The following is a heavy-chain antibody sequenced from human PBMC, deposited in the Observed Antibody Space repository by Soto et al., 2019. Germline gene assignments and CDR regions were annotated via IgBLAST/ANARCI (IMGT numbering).Heavy chain of an antibody. CDR2: ISVSVGST. Sequence: GGSLRLSCGVSGFPFAPSTMSWVRQAPGKGLEWVSTISVSVGSTYSADSVQGRFTVSSDISDDTLFLRMTSLTADDTAVYFCAKRDVPHSTSNAYFYDHWGRGVLVTVSS. J-gene: IGHJ4*02. V-gene: IGHV3-23*01. D-gene: IGHD2-21*02. CDR3: AKRDVPHSTSNAYFYDH. CDR1: GFPFAPST.